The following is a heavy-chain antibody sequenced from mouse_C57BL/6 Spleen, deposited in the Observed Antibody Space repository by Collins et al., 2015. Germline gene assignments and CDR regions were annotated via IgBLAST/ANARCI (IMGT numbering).Heavy chain of an antibody. CDR2: IDPETGGT. Sequence: QVQLQQSGAELVRPGASVTLSCKASGYTFTDYEMHWVKQTPVHGLEWIGAIDPETGGTAYNQKFKGKAILTADKSSSTAYMELRSLTSEDSAVYYCTRMETGSFAYWGQGTLVTVSA. J-gene: IGHJ3*01. D-gene: IGHD4-1*01. CDR3: TRMETGSFAY. V-gene: IGHV1-15*01. CDR1: GYTFTDYE.